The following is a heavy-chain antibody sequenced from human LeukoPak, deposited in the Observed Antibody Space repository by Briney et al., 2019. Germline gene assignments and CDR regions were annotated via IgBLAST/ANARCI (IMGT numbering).Heavy chain of an antibody. CDR1: GFTFSSYA. D-gene: IGHD4-17*01. V-gene: IGHV3-30-3*01. CDR3: ARDGGYGDYDYYGMDV. Sequence: PGGSLRLSCAASGFTFSSYAMHWVRQAPGKGLEWVAVISYDGSNKYYADSVKGRFTVSRDNSKNTLYLQMNSLRAEDTAVYYCARDGGYGDYDYYGMDVWGQGTTVTVSS. J-gene: IGHJ6*02. CDR2: ISYDGSNK.